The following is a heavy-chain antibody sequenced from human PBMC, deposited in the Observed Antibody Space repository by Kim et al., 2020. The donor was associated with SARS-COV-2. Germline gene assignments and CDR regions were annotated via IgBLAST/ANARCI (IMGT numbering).Heavy chain of an antibody. J-gene: IGHJ2*01. Sequence: GGSLRLSCAASGFTFDDYAMHWVRQAPGKGLEWVSGISWNSGSIGYADSVKGRFTISRDNAKNSLYLQMNSLRAEDTALYYCPKVGERMLYGDWVGYFDL. D-gene: IGHD4-17*01. CDR3: PKVGERMLYGDWVGYFDL. CDR2: ISWNSGSI. CDR1: GFTFDDYA. V-gene: IGHV3-9*01.